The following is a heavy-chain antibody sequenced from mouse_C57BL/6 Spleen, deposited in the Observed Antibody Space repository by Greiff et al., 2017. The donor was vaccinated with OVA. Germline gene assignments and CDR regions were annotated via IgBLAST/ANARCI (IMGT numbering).Heavy chain of an antibody. Sequence: VQLQQPGAELVKPGASVKMSCKASGYTFTSYWITWVKQRPGQGLEWIGDIYPGSGSTNYNEKFKSKATLTVDTSSSTAYMQLSSLTSEDSAVYYCARSRLNWDYFDYWGQGTTLTVSS. D-gene: IGHD4-1*01. CDR2: IYPGSGST. CDR1: GYTFTSYW. J-gene: IGHJ2*01. CDR3: ARSRLNWDYFDY. V-gene: IGHV1-55*01.